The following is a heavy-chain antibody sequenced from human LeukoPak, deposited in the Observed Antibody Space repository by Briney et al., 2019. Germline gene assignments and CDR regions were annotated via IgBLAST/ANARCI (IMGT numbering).Heavy chain of an antibody. CDR2: ISSSSSTI. Sequence: GGSLRLSCAASGFTFSSYSMNWVRQAPGKGLEWVSYISSSSSTIYFADFVKGRFTISRDNAKNSLYLQMNSLRAEDTAVYYCARFRIGPYYDFWSGSFDYWGQGTLVTVSS. CDR3: ARFRIGPYYDFWSGSFDY. J-gene: IGHJ4*02. V-gene: IGHV3-48*04. D-gene: IGHD3-3*01. CDR1: GFTFSSYS.